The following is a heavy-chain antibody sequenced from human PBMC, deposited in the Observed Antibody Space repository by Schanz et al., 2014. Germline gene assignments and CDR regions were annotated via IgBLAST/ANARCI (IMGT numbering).Heavy chain of an antibody. J-gene: IGHJ4*02. CDR1: GYTFTSDS. V-gene: IGHV1-46*01. Sequence: QVQLVQSGAEVKKPGASVKVSCKASGYTFTSDSMHWVRQAPGQGLEWMGMINPSGGSTTYAQKFQGRVTMTRDTSTSTVCMELSSLRSEDTAVYYCARSGSSNWYFFDYWGQGTLVNVSS. CDR2: INPSGGST. CDR3: ARSGSSNWYFFDY. D-gene: IGHD6-13*01.